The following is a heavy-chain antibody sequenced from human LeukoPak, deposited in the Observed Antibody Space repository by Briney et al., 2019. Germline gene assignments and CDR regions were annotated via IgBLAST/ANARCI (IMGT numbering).Heavy chain of an antibody. CDR2: INPNSGGT. J-gene: IGHJ4*02. V-gene: IGHV1-2*02. CDR1: GYTLTGYY. Sequence: GASVKVSCKASGYTLTGYYMHWVRPAPGQGLEWMGWINPNSGGTNYAQKFQGRVTMTRDTSISTAYMELSRLRSDDTAVYDCAILLWPRPGLDYWGQGTLVTVSS. D-gene: IGHD3/OR15-3a*01. CDR3: AILLWPRPGLDY.